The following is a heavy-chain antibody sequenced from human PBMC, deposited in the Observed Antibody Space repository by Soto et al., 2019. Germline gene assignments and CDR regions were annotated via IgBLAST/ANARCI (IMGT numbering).Heavy chain of an antibody. CDR2: IIPRSAIS. CDR3: AREGLVLVPTTVNSDYYYYAMDV. V-gene: IGHV1-69*12. J-gene: IGHJ6*02. D-gene: IGHD2-2*01. CDR1: GDTFSTYT. Sequence: QVQLVQSGAEVKKPGSSVKVSCKASGDTFSTYTITWMRQAPGHGLEWMGGIIPRSAISNYAQKFQGSGTIAADESTTTAYMKLSSLRSEDTAVYYCAREGLVLVPTTVNSDYYYYAMDVWAQGTTVTVSS.